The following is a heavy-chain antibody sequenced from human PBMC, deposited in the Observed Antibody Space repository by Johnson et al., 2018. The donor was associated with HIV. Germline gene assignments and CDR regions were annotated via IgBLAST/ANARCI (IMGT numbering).Heavy chain of an antibody. D-gene: IGHD7-27*01. CDR3: ARAIGNWDAFDI. V-gene: IGHV3-30*14. CDR2: ISYDGSNK. CDR1: GFTSDDYA. Sequence: QVQLVESGGGLVKPGGSLRLSCVASGFTSDDYAMSWVRQAAGKGLEWVAVISYDGSNKYYADSVKGRFTISRDNSKNTLYLQMNSLRAEDTAVYYCARAIGNWDAFDIWGQGTMVTVSS. J-gene: IGHJ3*02.